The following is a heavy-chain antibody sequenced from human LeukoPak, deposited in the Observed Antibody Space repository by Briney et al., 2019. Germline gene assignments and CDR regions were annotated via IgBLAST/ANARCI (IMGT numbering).Heavy chain of an antibody. V-gene: IGHV4-39*07. D-gene: IGHD6-19*01. Sequence: SETLSLACTVSGGSISSSSYYWGWIRQPPGKGLEWIGSIYYSGSTYYNPSLKSRVTISVDTSKNQFSLKLSSVTAADTAVYYCARVRTPGQWLSPSGYWGQGTLVTVSS. CDR3: ARVRTPGQWLSPSGY. J-gene: IGHJ4*02. CDR2: IYYSGST. CDR1: GGSISSSSYY.